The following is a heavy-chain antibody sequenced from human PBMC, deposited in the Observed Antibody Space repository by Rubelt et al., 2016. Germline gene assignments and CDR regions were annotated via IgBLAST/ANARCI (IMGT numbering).Heavy chain of an antibody. V-gene: IGHV3-30*18. J-gene: IGHJ4*02. CDR1: GFTFSTYD. CDR2: IANDGSSM. D-gene: IGHD3-22*01. Sequence: VQLVESGGGLVQPGGSLRLSCAASGFTFSTYDMHWVRQAPGKGLEWVALIANDGSSMYYADSGQGRFTISRDNSKNTLLLQRNSLRVEDTAVYYCAKGNYYDNSVDYWGQGTLVTVSS. CDR3: AKGNYYDNSVDY.